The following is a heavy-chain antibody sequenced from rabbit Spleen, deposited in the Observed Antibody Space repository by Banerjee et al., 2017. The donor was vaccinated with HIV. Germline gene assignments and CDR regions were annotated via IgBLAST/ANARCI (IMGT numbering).Heavy chain of an antibody. CDR1: GVSFSDRDV. V-gene: IGHV1S45*01. J-gene: IGHJ4*01. CDR2: INAATGKP. Sequence: QEQLEESGGGLVKPGASLTLTCKASGVSFSDRDVMCWVRQAPGKGLEWIACINAATGKPVYATWAKGRFTISRTSSTTVTLQMTSLTAADTATYFCARDLAGAIGWNFYLWGPGTLVTVS. CDR3: ARDLAGAIGWNFYL. D-gene: IGHD4-1*01.